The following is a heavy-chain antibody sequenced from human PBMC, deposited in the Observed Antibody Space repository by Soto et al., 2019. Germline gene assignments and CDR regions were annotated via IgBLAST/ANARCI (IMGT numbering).Heavy chain of an antibody. CDR3: AKNRPAHITPDAFDI. D-gene: IGHD2-15*01. CDR2: ISGSGGST. CDR1: GFTFSSYA. J-gene: IGHJ3*02. V-gene: IGHV3-23*01. Sequence: EVQLLESGGGLVQPGGSLRLSCAASGFTFSSYAMSWFRQAPGKGLEWVSAISGSGGSTYYADSVKGQFTISRDNYKNTLYLQMNSLRAEDTAVYYCAKNRPAHITPDAFDIWGQGTMVTVSS.